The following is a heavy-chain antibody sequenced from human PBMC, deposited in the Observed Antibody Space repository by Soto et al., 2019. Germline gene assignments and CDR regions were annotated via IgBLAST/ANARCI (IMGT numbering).Heavy chain of an antibody. CDR3: ARDSSGWPMLGMDV. Sequence: QVQLVESGGGVVHPGRSLRLSCAASGFTFSSYAMHWVRQAPGKGLEWVAVISYDGSNKYYADSVKGRFTISRDNSKNTLYLQMNSLRAEDTAVYYCARDSSGWPMLGMDVWGQGTTVTVSS. CDR2: ISYDGSNK. CDR1: GFTFSSYA. J-gene: IGHJ6*02. D-gene: IGHD6-19*01. V-gene: IGHV3-30-3*01.